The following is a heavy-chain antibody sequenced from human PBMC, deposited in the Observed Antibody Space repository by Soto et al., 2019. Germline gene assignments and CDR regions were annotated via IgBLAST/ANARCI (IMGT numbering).Heavy chain of an antibody. CDR3: ARGFTTHYYYHGMDV. Sequence: GASVKVSCKASGHTFTGYYMHWVRQAPGQGLEWMGWINPNSGGTNYAQRFQGWVTMTRDTSISTAYMELSRLRSDDTAVYYCARGFTTHYYYHGMDVWGQGTTVTVSS. V-gene: IGHV1-2*04. D-gene: IGHD4-17*01. J-gene: IGHJ6*02. CDR2: INPNSGGT. CDR1: GHTFTGYY.